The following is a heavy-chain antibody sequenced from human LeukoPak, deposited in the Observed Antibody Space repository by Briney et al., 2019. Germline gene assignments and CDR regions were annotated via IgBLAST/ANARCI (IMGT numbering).Heavy chain of an antibody. CDR3: EKTTGYYSA. CDR1: GFTFSSYA. D-gene: IGHD3-22*01. V-gene: IGHV3-23*01. Sequence: GGSLRLSCAASGFTFSSYAMSWVRQAPGKGLEWVSAISGSGGSTYYAYSVKGRVTISRDNSKNSLSLQVSSLRAEDSAVYDCEKTTGYYSAWGQGNLVTVST. J-gene: IGHJ5*02. CDR2: ISGSGGST.